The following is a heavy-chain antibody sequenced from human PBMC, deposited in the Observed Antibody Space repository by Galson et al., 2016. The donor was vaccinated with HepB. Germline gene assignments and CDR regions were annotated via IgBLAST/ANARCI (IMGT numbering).Heavy chain of an antibody. CDR1: GFTFVSSTSLNT. CDR3: AKGSYNLLSGPSI. Sequence: SVKVSCKASGFTFVSSTSLNTIHWLRQAPGQRLEWMGWIHASNVRTKYSQKFKGRVEITTDTPSNTAYLEISSVTSEDTAIYYCAKGSYNLLSGPSIWGQGTLVTISS. D-gene: IGHD3-3*01. CDR2: IHASNVRT. V-gene: IGHV1-3*01. J-gene: IGHJ4*02.